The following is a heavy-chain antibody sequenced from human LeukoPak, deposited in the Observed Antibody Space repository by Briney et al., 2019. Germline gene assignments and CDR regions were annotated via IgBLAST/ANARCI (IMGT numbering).Heavy chain of an antibody. CDR1: GFTFSSYW. Sequence: GGSLRLSCAASGFTFSSYWMSWVRQAPGKGLEWVANIKQDGSEKYYVDSVKGRFTISRGNAKNSLYLQMNSLRAEDTAVYYCARVIVGSSSWTFYYYYYGMDAWGQGTTVTVSS. J-gene: IGHJ6*02. CDR3: ARVIVGSSSWTFYYYYYGMDA. CDR2: IKQDGSEK. D-gene: IGHD6-13*01. V-gene: IGHV3-7*01.